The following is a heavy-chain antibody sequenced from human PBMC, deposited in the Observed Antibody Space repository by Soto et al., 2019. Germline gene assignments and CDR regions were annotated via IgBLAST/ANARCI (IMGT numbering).Heavy chain of an antibody. CDR2: IYYSGST. J-gene: IGHJ4*02. V-gene: IGHV4-39*01. D-gene: IGHD4-17*01. CDR3: ARHVDYGDYHTDY. Sequence: QLQLQESGPDLVKPSETLSLTCPVSGGSVSSSSYYWGWIRQPPGKGLEWIGSIYYSGSTYYNPSLKSRVTVSGDTSKSQFSLRLSSVTAADTAVYYCARHVDYGDYHTDYWGQGTLVTVSS. CDR1: GGSVSSSSYY.